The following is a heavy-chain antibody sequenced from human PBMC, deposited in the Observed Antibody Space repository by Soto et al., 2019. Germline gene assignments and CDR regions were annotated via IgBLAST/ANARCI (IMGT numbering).Heavy chain of an antibody. Sequence: SETLPLTCTVSGGSIIDFYWSWIRQHPGKGLEWIGYIYYSGSTNYNPSLKSRVTITVDSSNNQFSLKLSSVTAADTAVYYCARDSRSGYYLDYWGQGTLVTVSS. CDR1: GGSIIDFY. CDR3: ARDSRSGYYLDY. V-gene: IGHV4-59*12. J-gene: IGHJ4*02. D-gene: IGHD3-22*01. CDR2: IYYSGST.